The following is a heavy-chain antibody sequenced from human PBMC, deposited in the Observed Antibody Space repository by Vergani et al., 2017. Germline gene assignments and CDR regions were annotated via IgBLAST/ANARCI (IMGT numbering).Heavy chain of an antibody. CDR2: INSNSGNP. J-gene: IGHJ5*02. Sequence: QVQLVQSGSEVKKPGASVKVSCRASGYTFTNYALNWVRQAPGQGLEWMGWINSNSGNPTYAQGFKGRFVFSLDSSVSTSYLQINSLQPEDTAVYYCVRARSGSCTSGSCYSGCFDPWGQGTLVTVSS. V-gene: IGHV7-4-1*02. D-gene: IGHD2-15*01. CDR1: GYTFTNYA. CDR3: VRARSGSCTSGSCYSGCFDP.